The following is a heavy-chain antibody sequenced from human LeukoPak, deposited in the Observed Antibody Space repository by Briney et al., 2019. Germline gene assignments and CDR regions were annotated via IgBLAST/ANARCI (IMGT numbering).Heavy chain of an antibody. Sequence: SETLSLTCTVSGGSISSYYWSWIRQPPGMGLEWIGSFSHNVGTYYNPSLKSRVTISVDTSKSQFSLQLNSVTAADTAVYYCASGGYSSGWPTFDYWGQGTLVTVSS. V-gene: IGHV4-4*08. CDR1: GGSISSYY. J-gene: IGHJ4*02. CDR3: ASGGYSSGWPTFDY. D-gene: IGHD6-19*01. CDR2: FSHNVGT.